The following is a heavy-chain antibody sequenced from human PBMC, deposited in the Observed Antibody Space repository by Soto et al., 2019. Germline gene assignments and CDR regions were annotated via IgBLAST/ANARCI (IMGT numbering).Heavy chain of an antibody. CDR1: GYSFTGYY. CDR3: ARVSLSCSGGSCYSGFDY. Sequence: ASVQVSCKASGYSFTGYYMHWVRQAPGQGLEWMGWINPNSGGTNYAQKFQGWVTMTRDTSISTAYMELSRLRSDDTAVYYCARVSLSCSGGSCYSGFDYWGQGTLVTVSS. CDR2: INPNSGGT. D-gene: IGHD2-15*01. J-gene: IGHJ4*02. V-gene: IGHV1-2*04.